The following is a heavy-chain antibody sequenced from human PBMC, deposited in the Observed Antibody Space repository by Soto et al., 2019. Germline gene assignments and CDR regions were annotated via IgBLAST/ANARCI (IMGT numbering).Heavy chain of an antibody. CDR2: IFPNSGAT. D-gene: IGHD2-15*01. V-gene: IGHV1-2*02. J-gene: IGHJ5*02. CDR1: GYVFTGFD. Sequence: ASVKVSCQASGYVFTGFDLHWVRQAPGQGLEWMGWIFPNSGATNYAQKSQGRVTLPRDTSLSTGYMDLTRLTSDDTAVYYCARGRSLKWNWFDRWGQGTLVTVSS. CDR3: ARGRSLKWNWFDR.